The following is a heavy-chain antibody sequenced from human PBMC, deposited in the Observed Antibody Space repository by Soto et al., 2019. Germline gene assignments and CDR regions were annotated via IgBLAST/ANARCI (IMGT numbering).Heavy chain of an antibody. CDR3: ARHTIAVAGTDYFHY. Sequence: SETLSVPCTVSGGSISSSSYYWGWIRQPPGKGLEWIGSIYYSGSTYYNPSLKSRVAISVDTSKNQFSLKLSSVTAADTAVYYCARHTIAVAGTDYFHYWAQRTSVPVCS. D-gene: IGHD6-19*01. J-gene: IGHJ4*02. CDR2: IYYSGST. CDR1: GGSISSSSYY. V-gene: IGHV4-39*01.